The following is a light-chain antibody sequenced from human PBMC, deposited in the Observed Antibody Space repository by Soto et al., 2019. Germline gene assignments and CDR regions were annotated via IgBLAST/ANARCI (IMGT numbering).Light chain of an antibody. CDR2: DVS. V-gene: IGLV2-11*01. Sequence: QSVLTQPRSVSGSPGQSVTISFTGTSSDVGGYNYVSWYLQHPGKAPKVMIYDVSKRPSGVPDRFSGSKSGNTASLTISGLQSEDEADYYCCSFAGNYIYVFGTGTKVTLL. CDR1: SSDVGGYNY. J-gene: IGLJ1*01. CDR3: CSFAGNYIYV.